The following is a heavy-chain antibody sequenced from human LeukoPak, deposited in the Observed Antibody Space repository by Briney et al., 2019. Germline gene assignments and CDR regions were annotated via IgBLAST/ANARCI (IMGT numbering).Heavy chain of an antibody. V-gene: IGHV1-69*04. CDR3: ARDSPRAAGDY. J-gene: IGHJ4*02. CDR1: GYTFTSYY. CDR2: IIPILGIA. D-gene: IGHD2-15*01. Sequence: ASVKVSCKASGYTFTSYYMHWVRQAPEQGLEWMGRIIPILGIANYAQKFQGRVTITADKSTSTAYMELSSLRSEDTAVYYCARDSPRAAGDYWGQGTLVTVSS.